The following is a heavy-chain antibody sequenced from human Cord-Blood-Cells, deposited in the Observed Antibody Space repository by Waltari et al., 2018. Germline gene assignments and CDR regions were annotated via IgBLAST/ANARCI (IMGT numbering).Heavy chain of an antibody. CDR1: GYSISSGYY. Sequence: QVQLQESGPGLVKPSETLSLTCTVSGYSISSGYYWGWIRQPPGKGLEWIGSIYHSGGTYYNPALKSRFTIAVDTSKTQFSLMRSSGTTADTAVYYCARDQAGGIEQLVDYWGQGTLVTVSS. V-gene: IGHV4-38-2*02. CDR2: IYHSGGT. CDR3: ARDQAGGIEQLVDY. J-gene: IGHJ4*02. D-gene: IGHD6-6*01.